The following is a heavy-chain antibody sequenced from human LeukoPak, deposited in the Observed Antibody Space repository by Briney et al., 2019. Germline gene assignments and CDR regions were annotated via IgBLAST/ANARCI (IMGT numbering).Heavy chain of an antibody. Sequence: GGSLRLSCAASGFTFSTSGMHWVRQPPAKGLEGVADISYDGSDKYYADSVKGRFTISRDNSKNTLYLQMNSLRAEDTAVYYCAKESRGSMDVWGQGTTVTVSS. CDR1: GFTFSTSG. D-gene: IGHD3-10*01. CDR2: ISYDGSDK. J-gene: IGHJ6*02. V-gene: IGHV3-30*18. CDR3: AKESRGSMDV.